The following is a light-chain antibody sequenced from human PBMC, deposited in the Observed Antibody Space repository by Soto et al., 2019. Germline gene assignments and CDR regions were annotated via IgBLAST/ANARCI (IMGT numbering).Light chain of an antibody. CDR2: QVT. J-gene: IGLJ1*01. V-gene: IGLV2-14*01. CDR3: SSYTDSSNDV. Sequence: VLTQPASVSGSPGQSITISCTGTSSDLAIYNYVSWYQQQPGKAPKLMIYQVTNRPSGVSNRFSGSRSGNTASLTISGLQAEDEADYYCSSYTDSSNDVFGTGTKVTVL. CDR1: SSDLAIYNY.